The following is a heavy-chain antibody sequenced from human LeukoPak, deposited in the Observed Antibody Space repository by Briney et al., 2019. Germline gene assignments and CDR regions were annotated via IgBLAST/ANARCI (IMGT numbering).Heavy chain of an antibody. CDR3: ARGVPLRAFDI. J-gene: IGHJ3*02. D-gene: IGHD3-16*01. V-gene: IGHV4-39*01. CDR1: GGSISSSSYY. Sequence: SETLSLTCTVSGGSISSSSYYWGWIRQPPGKGLEWIGSIYYSGSTYYNPSLKSRVTISVDTSKNQFSLKLSSVTAADTAVYYCARGVPLRAFDIWGQGTTVTVSS. CDR2: IYYSGST.